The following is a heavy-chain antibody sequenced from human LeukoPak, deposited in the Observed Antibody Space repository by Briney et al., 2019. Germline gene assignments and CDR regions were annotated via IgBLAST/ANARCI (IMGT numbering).Heavy chain of an antibody. CDR2: IKQDGSEK. CDR1: GLTFSSYA. CDR3: VRESVYGSRSYYSY. Sequence: GGSLRLSCEASGLTFSSYAMSWVRQAPGKGLEWVANIKQDGSEKFYVDSVRGRFTISRDNAKSSLYLQMNSLRAEDTAVYFCVRESVYGSRSYYSYWGQGTLVTVSS. D-gene: IGHD3-10*01. V-gene: IGHV3-7*04. J-gene: IGHJ4*02.